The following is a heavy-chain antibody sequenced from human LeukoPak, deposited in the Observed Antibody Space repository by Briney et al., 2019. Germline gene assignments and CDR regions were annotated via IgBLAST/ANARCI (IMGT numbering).Heavy chain of an antibody. Sequence: QPGGSLRLFCAASGFTFSSYAMRWARQAPGKGLEWVSDISGSGGSTFYADSVKGRFTISRDNSKNTLYLQMNSLTAEDTAVYYCAKSREFRGSSGLSLLNFQHWGQGTLVTVSS. D-gene: IGHD6-19*01. CDR2: ISGSGGST. CDR3: AKSREFRGSSGLSLLNFQH. V-gene: IGHV3-23*01. CDR1: GFTFSSYA. J-gene: IGHJ1*01.